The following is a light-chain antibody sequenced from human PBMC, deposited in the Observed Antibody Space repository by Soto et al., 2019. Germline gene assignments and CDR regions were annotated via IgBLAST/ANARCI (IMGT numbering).Light chain of an antibody. V-gene: IGLV2-8*01. CDR2: DVT. Sequence: QSALTQSPSASGSPGQSVTISCTGTSSDIGGYTSVSWYQQHPGKAPKVMIYDVTKRPSGVPDRFSGSKSGNTASLTVSALQAEDEADYYCSSYTDRKHLVFGTGTKLTVL. J-gene: IGLJ1*01. CDR1: SSDIGGYTS. CDR3: SSYTDRKHLV.